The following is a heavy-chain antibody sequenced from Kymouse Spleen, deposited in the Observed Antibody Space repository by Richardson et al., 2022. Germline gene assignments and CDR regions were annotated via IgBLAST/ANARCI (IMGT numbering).Heavy chain of an antibody. CDR2: IWYDGSNK. Sequence: QVQLVESGGGVVQPGRSLRLSCAASGFTFSSYGMHWVRQAPGKGLEWVAVIWYDGSNKYYADSVKGRFTISRDNSKNTLYLQMNSLRAEDTAVYYCARDGSGSSCMDVWGQGTTVTVSS. CDR1: GFTFSSYG. D-gene: IGHD3-10*01. J-gene: IGHJ6*02. V-gene: IGHV3-33*01. CDR3: ARDGSGSSCMDV.